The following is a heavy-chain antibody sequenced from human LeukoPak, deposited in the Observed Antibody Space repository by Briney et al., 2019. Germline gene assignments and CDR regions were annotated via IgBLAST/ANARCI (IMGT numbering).Heavy chain of an antibody. CDR3: AKGPITMVRGVIVPFDP. CDR1: GFTFSSYA. J-gene: IGHJ5*02. Sequence: GGSLRLSCAASGFTFSSYAMSWVRQAPGKGLEWVSAISGSGGSTYYADSVKGRFTISRDNSKNTLYLQMISLRAEDTAVYYCAKGPITMVRGVIVPFDPWGQGTLVTVSS. CDR2: ISGSGGST. D-gene: IGHD3-10*01. V-gene: IGHV3-23*01.